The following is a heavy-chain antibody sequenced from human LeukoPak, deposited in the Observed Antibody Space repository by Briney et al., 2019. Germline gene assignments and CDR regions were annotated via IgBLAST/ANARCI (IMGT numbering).Heavy chain of an antibody. CDR2: IYTSGST. Sequence: SETLSLTCTVSGGSISSYFWSWIRQPAGKGLEWIGRIYTSGSTDYNPSLKSRVTISADKSTNQFFLKLSSVTAADTAMYYCARDRFGDLNYFDYWGQGTLVTVSS. J-gene: IGHJ4*02. CDR3: ARDRFGDLNYFDY. CDR1: GGSISSYF. V-gene: IGHV4-4*07. D-gene: IGHD3-3*01.